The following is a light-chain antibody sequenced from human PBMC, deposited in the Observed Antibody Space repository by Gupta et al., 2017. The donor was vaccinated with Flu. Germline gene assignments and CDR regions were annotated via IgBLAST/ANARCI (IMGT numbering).Light chain of an antibody. CDR2: GAS. Sequence: EIVMTQSPATLSVSPGERATLSCRASQSVSSNLAWYQQKPGQAPRLLIYGASTRATGIPARFSGSGYGTEFTLTISSRQSEDFAVYYCQQYNNWPPWTFSQGTKVEIK. V-gene: IGKV3D-15*01. CDR1: QSVSSN. CDR3: QQYNNWPPWT. J-gene: IGKJ1*01.